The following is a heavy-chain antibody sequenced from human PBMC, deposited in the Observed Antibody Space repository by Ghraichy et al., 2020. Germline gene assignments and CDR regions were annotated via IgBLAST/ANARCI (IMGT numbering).Heavy chain of an antibody. Sequence: GGSLRLSCAASGFTFSSYAMSWVRQAPGKGLEWVSVISGSGGSTHYADSVKGRFTISRDNSKNTLYLQMNSLRAEDTAVYYCAKGGVSNYYGSGYSRDWFDPWGQGTLVTVSS. J-gene: IGHJ5*02. CDR1: GFTFSSYA. CDR3: AKGGVSNYYGSGYSRDWFDP. V-gene: IGHV3-23*01. CDR2: ISGSGGST. D-gene: IGHD3-10*01.